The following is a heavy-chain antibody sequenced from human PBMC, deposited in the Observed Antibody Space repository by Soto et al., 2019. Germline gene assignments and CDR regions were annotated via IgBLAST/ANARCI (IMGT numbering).Heavy chain of an antibody. D-gene: IGHD5-12*01. CDR2: IIPIFGTA. J-gene: IGHJ2*01. V-gene: IGHV1-69*12. CDR1: GGTFSSYT. CDR3: ARGNHKWLQLWYFDL. Sequence: QVQLVQSGAEVKKPGSSVTVSCKASGGTFSSYTISWVRQAPGQGLEWMGGIIPIFGTANYAQKFQGRVTITADESTSTAYIDLSSVRSEDKAVYYCARGNHKWLQLWYFDLWGRGTLVTDSS.